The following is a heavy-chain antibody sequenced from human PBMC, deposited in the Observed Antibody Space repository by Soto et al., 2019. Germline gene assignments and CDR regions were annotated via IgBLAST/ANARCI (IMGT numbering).Heavy chain of an antibody. Sequence: GGSLRLSCAASGFTFSSYAMHWVRQAPGKGLEWVAVISYDGSNKYYADSVKGRFTISRDNSKNTLYLQMNSLRAEDTAVYYCARDHYYDSSGGRYYYYYGMDVWGQGTTVTVSS. CDR1: GFTFSSYA. CDR2: ISYDGSNK. V-gene: IGHV3-30-3*01. J-gene: IGHJ6*02. CDR3: ARDHYYDSSGGRYYYYYGMDV. D-gene: IGHD3-22*01.